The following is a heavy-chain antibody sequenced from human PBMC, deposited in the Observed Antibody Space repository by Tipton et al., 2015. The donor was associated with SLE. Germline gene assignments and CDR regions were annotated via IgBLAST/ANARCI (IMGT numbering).Heavy chain of an antibody. Sequence: SLRLSCEASGLIFNIYGMHWVRQAPGKGLEWVAVISSDGTIQYSADSVKGRFTISRDNSKNTLYLQMNSLRAEDTAVYYCAKDRYDSREYYHGMGVWGQGTTVTVSS. V-gene: IGHV3-30*18. D-gene: IGHD3-16*01. CDR3: AKDRYDSREYYHGMGV. J-gene: IGHJ6*02. CDR2: ISSDGTIQ. CDR1: GLIFNIYG.